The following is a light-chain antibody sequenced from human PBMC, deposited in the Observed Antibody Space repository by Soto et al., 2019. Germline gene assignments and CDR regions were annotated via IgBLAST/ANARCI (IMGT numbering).Light chain of an antibody. CDR2: DAS. CDR1: QSFSGF. V-gene: IGKV3-11*01. J-gene: IGKJ4*01. CDR3: QVRDNWFT. Sequence: EIVLTQSPATLSLSPGERATLSCRASQSFSGFLAWYQQKPGQAPRLLIYDASTRATGIPDRFIGSGSGTDFTLTISSLETEDFAIYYCQVRDNWFTFGRGTKVDIX.